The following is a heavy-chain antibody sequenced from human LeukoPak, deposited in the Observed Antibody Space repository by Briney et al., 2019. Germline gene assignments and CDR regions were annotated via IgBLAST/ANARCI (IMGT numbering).Heavy chain of an antibody. D-gene: IGHD2-15*01. CDR3: ARGLRGGLYSFDY. J-gene: IGHJ4*02. V-gene: IGHV3-48*04. CDR1: GFIFSSYS. Sequence: GGSLRLSCAASGFIFSSYSMNWVRQAPGKGLEWVSYISSSSNTVYYADSVKGRFTISRDNAKNSLFLQMNSLRAEDTAVYYCARGLRGGLYSFDYWGQGTLVTVSS. CDR2: ISSSSNTV.